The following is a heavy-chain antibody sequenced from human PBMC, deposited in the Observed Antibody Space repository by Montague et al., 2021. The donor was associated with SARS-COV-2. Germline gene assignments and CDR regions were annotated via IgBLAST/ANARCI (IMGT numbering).Heavy chain of an antibody. Sequence: SETLSLTCTVSGGSISSYYWSWIRQPPGKGLEWIGYIYYSGSTNYNPSLKSRVTISVDTSKNQFSLRLSSVTAADTAVYYCARTGLGDYCILSGYTVNAFEFGGQGTMVTVSS. CDR1: GGSISSYY. CDR3: ARTGLGDYCILSGYTVNAFEF. J-gene: IGHJ3*01. V-gene: IGHV4-59*01. D-gene: IGHD3-9*01. CDR2: IYYSGST.